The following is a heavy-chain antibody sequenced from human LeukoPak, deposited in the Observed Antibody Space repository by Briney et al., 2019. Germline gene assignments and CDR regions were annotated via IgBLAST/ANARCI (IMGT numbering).Heavy chain of an antibody. CDR3: AREREITMVRGVVYYFDF. Sequence: SVKVSCKASGGSFSTYAINWLRQAPGQGLEWMGGIIPSFGTADYAQKFQGRVTITADDSTNTAYMELRSLMSEDTAVYYCAREREITMVRGVVYYFDFRGQGTLVTVSS. CDR1: GGSFSTYA. D-gene: IGHD3-10*01. V-gene: IGHV1-69*13. J-gene: IGHJ4*02. CDR2: IIPSFGTA.